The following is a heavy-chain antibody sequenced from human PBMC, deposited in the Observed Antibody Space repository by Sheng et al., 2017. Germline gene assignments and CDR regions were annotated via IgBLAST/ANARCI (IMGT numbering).Heavy chain of an antibody. CDR2: ISSSGSTI. Sequence: EVQLVESGGGLVQPGGSLRLSCAASGFTFSSYEMNWVRQAPGKGLEWVSYISSSGSTIYYADSVKGRFTISRDNAKNSLYLQMNSLRAEDTAVYYCARDSDDDYGDARWVYWGQGTLVTVSS. CDR1: GFTFSSYE. V-gene: IGHV3-48*03. D-gene: IGHD4-17*01. J-gene: IGHJ4*02. CDR3: ARDSDDDYGDARWVY.